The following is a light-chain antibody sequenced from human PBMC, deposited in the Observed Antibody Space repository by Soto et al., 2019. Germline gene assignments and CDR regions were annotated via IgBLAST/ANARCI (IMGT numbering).Light chain of an antibody. V-gene: IGLV2-14*01. Sequence: QSVLTRPASVSGAPGQSITISCTGTSIDAGSYNYVSWYQQHPGKAPKLMIYEVSNRPSGVSNRFSGSKSGNPASLTISGLQAEDEADYYYHPYTRNTTPVFGT. CDR1: SIDAGSYNY. CDR2: EVS. J-gene: IGLJ1*01. CDR3: HPYTRNTTPV.